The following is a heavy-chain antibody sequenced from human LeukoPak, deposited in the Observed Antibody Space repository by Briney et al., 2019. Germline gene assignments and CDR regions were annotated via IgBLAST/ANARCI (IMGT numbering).Heavy chain of an antibody. CDR1: GGSISSSYYF. Sequence: SETLSLTCSVSGGSISSSYYFWGWIRQPPGKGLEWIGSMFYYGSTYYNASLKSRVTISLDTSKKQFSLKLRSVTAADTAVYYCARGGITSLLNWFDPWGQGILVTVSS. CDR2: MFYYGST. CDR3: ARGGITSLLNWFDP. V-gene: IGHV4-39*07. D-gene: IGHD3-16*01. J-gene: IGHJ5*02.